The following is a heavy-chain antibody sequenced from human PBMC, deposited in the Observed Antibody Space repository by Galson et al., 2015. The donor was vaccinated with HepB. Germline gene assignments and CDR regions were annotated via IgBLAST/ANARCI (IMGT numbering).Heavy chain of an antibody. CDR3: TTVPYSSSEALRPHYYYYGMDV. CDR1: GFTFSNAW. CDR2: IKSKTDGGTT. Sequence: SLRLSCAASGFTFSNAWMSWVRQAPGKGLEWVGRIKSKTDGGTTDYAAPVKGRFTISRDDSKNTLYLQMNSLKTEDTAVYYCTTVPYSSSEALRPHYYYYGMDVWGQGTTVTVSS. V-gene: IGHV3-15*01. D-gene: IGHD6-6*01. J-gene: IGHJ6*02.